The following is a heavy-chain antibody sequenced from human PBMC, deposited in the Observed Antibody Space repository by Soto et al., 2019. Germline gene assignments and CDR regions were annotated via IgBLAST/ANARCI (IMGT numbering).Heavy chain of an antibody. Sequence: EVHLLQSGGDLVQPGGSLRLACAASGFAFSGYAMSWVRQAPGKGLEWVSGISNSGGSTFYVDSVKGRFTISRDNSENTLYLQMNSLKAEDTAVYFFAKDQAGGWISHGYDHWGQGSRVAVSA. J-gene: IGHJ5*02. CDR1: GFAFSGYA. CDR2: ISNSGGST. CDR3: AKDQAGGWISHGYDH. V-gene: IGHV3-23*01. D-gene: IGHD5-12*01.